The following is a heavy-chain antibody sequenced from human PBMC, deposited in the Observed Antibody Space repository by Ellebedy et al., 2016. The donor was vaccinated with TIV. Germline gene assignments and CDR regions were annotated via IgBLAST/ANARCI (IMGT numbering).Heavy chain of an antibody. Sequence: PGGSLRLSCATSGFTTSGMHWVRQPPGKGLEWVAFIRSDGSAIYYGDSVSGRFTISRDDSKNTLYLQMNSLRSDDTAVYYCAKGAYPVPTVMAVWGQGTTVTV. CDR1: GFTTSG. J-gene: IGHJ6*02. D-gene: IGHD4-17*01. CDR3: AKGAYPVPTVMAV. CDR2: IRSDGSAI. V-gene: IGHV3-30*02.